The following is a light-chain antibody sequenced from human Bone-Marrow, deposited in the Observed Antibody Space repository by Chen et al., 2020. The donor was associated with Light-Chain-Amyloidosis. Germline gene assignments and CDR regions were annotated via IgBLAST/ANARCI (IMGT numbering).Light chain of an antibody. V-gene: IGLV2-23*01. CDR2: EGI. J-gene: IGLJ1*01. CDR1: SSNVGDYSL. CDR3: YTYAGSATFV. Sequence: QSALTHPASVYGSPGQSITIPRTGTSSNVGDYSLVSWYQQHPGKAPKLILYEGIQRPSGVSSRFSGSMSGNTASLTISGLQTEDEADYFCYTYAGSATFVFGSATTVTVL.